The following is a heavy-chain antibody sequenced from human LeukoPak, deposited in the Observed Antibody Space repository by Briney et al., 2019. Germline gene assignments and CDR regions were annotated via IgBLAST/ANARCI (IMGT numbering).Heavy chain of an antibody. V-gene: IGHV4-30-2*01. Sequence: SQTLSLTCAVSGGSISSGGYSWSWIRQPPGKGLEWIGYIYHSGSTYYNPSLKSRVTISVDRSKNQFSLKLSSVTAADTAVYYCARQVWLRRGAFDYWGQGTLVTVSS. CDR3: ARQVWLRRGAFDY. D-gene: IGHD5-12*01. CDR2: IYHSGST. CDR1: GGSISSGGYS. J-gene: IGHJ4*02.